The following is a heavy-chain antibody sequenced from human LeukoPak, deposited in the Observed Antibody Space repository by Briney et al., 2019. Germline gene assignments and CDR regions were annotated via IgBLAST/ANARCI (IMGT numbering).Heavy chain of an antibody. CDR3: ARTFGGNAETGVDY. CDR2: IYSGGTT. Sequence: PGGSLRLSYTASGFTVSSNHMTWVRQAPGKGLQWVSVIYSGGTTYYADSVKGRFTISRDNSKNTLYLQMSSLRAEDTAVYYCARTFGGNAETGVDYWGQGTLVTVSS. D-gene: IGHD4-23*01. V-gene: IGHV3-53*01. CDR1: GFTVSSNH. J-gene: IGHJ4*02.